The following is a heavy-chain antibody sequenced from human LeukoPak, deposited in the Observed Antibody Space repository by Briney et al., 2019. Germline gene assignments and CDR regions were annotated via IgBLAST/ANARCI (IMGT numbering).Heavy chain of an antibody. V-gene: IGHV4-59*01. Sequence: PSETLSLTCTVSGGSIGSYYWSWIRQPSGKGLEWIGYIYYSGSTNYNPSLKSRVTISVDTSKNQFSLKLSSVTAADTAVYYCARGGYCGGDCYPLDYWGQGTLVTVS. CDR1: GGSIGSYY. J-gene: IGHJ4*02. D-gene: IGHD2-21*02. CDR2: IYYSGST. CDR3: ARGGYCGGDCYPLDY.